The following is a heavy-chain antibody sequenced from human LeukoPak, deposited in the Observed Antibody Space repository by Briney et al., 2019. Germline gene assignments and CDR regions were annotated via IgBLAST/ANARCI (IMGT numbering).Heavy chain of an antibody. CDR3: ARQNPTVDGMDV. Sequence: PSETLSLTCTVSGGSMRSYYWSWIRQPPGKGLEWIGYIYYSGSTKYNPSLESRVTISVDTSKNQFSLKLSSVTAADTAVYYCARQNPTVDGMDVWGQGTTVTVSS. D-gene: IGHD4-17*01. CDR1: GGSMRSYY. V-gene: IGHV4-59*08. CDR2: IYYSGST. J-gene: IGHJ6*02.